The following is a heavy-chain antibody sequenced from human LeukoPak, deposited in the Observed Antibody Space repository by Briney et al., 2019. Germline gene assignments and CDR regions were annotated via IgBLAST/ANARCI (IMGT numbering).Heavy chain of an antibody. D-gene: IGHD2-2*01. CDR1: GGSINSYY. J-gene: IGHJ6*03. CDR2: IYYTGST. V-gene: IGHV4-59*12. Sequence: SETLSLTCIVSGGSINSYYWSWIRQPPGKGLEWLGYIYYTGSTNYNPSLKSRVTISVDRSKNQFSLKLSSVTAADTAVYYCARSTSPAPPYYYYYYMDVWGKGTTVTVSS. CDR3: ARSTSPAPPYYYYYYMDV.